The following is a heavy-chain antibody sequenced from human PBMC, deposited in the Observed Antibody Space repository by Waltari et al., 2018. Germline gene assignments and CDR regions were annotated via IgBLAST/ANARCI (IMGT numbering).Heavy chain of an antibody. V-gene: IGHV4-39*07. CDR1: GDSITSSTYY. CDR2: FYYIGSS. J-gene: IGHJ5*02. CDR3: ARDLSPPLFDR. Sequence: QLQLQESGPGLVKPSETLSLTSSVSGDSITSSTYYWAWICQAPGQGPEWIASFYYIGSSYYTPYLESRVTTSVDASKSQFSLKLASVTAADTAVYDCARDLSPPLFDRWGQGTLVTVSS.